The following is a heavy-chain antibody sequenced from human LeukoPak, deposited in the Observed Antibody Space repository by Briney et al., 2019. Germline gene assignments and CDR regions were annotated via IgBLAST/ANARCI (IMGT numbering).Heavy chain of an antibody. CDR3: ARDSTPVGGFDY. Sequence: PGGSLRLSCAASGFTFSSYAMSWVRQAPVKGLEWVAVIWYDGSNKYYADSVKGRFTISRDNSKNTLYLQMNSLRAEDTAVYYCARDSTPVGGFDYWGQGTLVTVSS. J-gene: IGHJ4*02. V-gene: IGHV3-33*08. CDR2: IWYDGSNK. CDR1: GFTFSSYA. D-gene: IGHD1-26*01.